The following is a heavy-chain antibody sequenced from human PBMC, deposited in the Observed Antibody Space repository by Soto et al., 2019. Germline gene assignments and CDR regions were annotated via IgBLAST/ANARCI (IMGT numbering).Heavy chain of an antibody. V-gene: IGHV3-30-3*01. CDR1: GFTFSSYG. CDR2: ISYDGSNK. Sequence: ALRLSGAGPGFTFSSYGRHRVRQAPGKGLEWVAVISYDGSNKYYADSVKGRFTISRDNSKNTLYLQMNSLRAEDTAVYYCARDRNYYDSSGYYLSAFDIWGQGTMVTVSS. D-gene: IGHD3-22*01. J-gene: IGHJ3*02. CDR3: ARDRNYYDSSGYYLSAFDI.